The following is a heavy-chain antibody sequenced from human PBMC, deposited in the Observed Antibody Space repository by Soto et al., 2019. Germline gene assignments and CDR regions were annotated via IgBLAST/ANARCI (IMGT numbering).Heavy chain of an antibody. J-gene: IGHJ4*02. V-gene: IGHV3-23*01. D-gene: IGHD6-19*01. Sequence: EVQLLESGAGLVQPGGSLRLSCAAPGFTFSNYAMNWVRQAPGKGLEWVSVISGSGGSTYYADSVKGRFTISRDNSKNTLYLQMNSLRGEDTAVYYCARRSSGWYFDYWGQGTLVTVSS. CDR2: ISGSGGST. CDR3: ARRSSGWYFDY. CDR1: GFTFSNYA.